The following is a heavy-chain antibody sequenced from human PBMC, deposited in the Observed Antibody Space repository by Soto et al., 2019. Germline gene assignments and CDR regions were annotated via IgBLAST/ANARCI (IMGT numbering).Heavy chain of an antibody. J-gene: IGHJ4*02. V-gene: IGHV4-34*01. D-gene: IGHD2-2*01. CDR2: INHSGST. CDR1: GGSFSGYY. Sequence: PSETLSLTCAVYGGSFSGYYWSWIRQPPGKGLEWIGEINHSGSTNYNPSLKSRVTISVDTSKNQFSLKLSSVTAADTAVYYCARGGAYSPMNNRIVVVPAAISYFDYWGQGTLVTVSS. CDR3: ARGGAYSPMNNRIVVVPAAISYFDY.